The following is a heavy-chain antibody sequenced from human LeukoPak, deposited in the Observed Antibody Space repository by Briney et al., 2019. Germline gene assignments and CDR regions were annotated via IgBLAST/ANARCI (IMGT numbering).Heavy chain of an antibody. CDR3: ARDRGWSFPHPDY. V-gene: IGHV3-7*01. CDR1: GFTFSDHW. Sequence: GGSLRLSCAASGFTFSDHWMSWVRQAPGKGLEWVANIKQDGSAKFYVDSVEGRFTISRDNAKNSLYLQMNSLRAEDTAVYYCARDRGWSFPHPDYWGQGTLVTLSS. D-gene: IGHD6-19*01. J-gene: IGHJ4*02. CDR2: IKQDGSAK.